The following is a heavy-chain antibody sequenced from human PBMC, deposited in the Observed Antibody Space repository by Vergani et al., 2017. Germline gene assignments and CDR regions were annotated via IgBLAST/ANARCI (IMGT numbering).Heavy chain of an antibody. CDR2: ISGSGGST. V-gene: IGHV3-23*01. D-gene: IGHD5-24*01. CDR3: ANGDEDGYNYYYYYMDV. Sequence: EVQLLESGGGLVQPGGSLRLSCAASGFTFSSYAMSWVRQAPGKGLEWVSAISGSGGSTYYADSVKGRFTISRDNSKNTLYLQMNSLRAEDTAVYYCANGDEDGYNYYYYYMDVWGKGTTVTVSS. J-gene: IGHJ6*03. CDR1: GFTFSSYA.